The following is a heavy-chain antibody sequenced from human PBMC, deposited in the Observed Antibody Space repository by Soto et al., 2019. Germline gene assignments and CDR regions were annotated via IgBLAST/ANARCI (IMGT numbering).Heavy chain of an antibody. CDR1: GFTFSSYG. J-gene: IGHJ4*02. V-gene: IGHV3-30*18. Sequence: GGSLRLSCAASGFTFSSYGMHWVRQAPGKGLEWVAVISYDGSNKYYADSVKGRFTISRDNSKNTLYLQMNSLRAEDMAVDYCAKDPRIMITFGGVIVTTSPNFDYWGQGTLVTVSS. D-gene: IGHD3-16*02. CDR3: AKDPRIMITFGGVIVTTSPNFDY. CDR2: ISYDGSNK.